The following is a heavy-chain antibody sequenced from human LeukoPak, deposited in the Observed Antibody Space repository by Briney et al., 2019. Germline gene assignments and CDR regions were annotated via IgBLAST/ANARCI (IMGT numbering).Heavy chain of an antibody. J-gene: IGHJ4*02. Sequence: SETLSLTCSVSGDSISSYYWSWIRQPPGKGLEWIRYIYYSGSINYNPSLKSRVTISVDTSRNQFSMKLNSVTAADTAVYYCAGSGGLADQGAVFDYWGQGTLVTVSS. CDR2: IYYSGSI. V-gene: IGHV4-59*01. CDR3: AGSGGLADQGAVFDY. CDR1: GDSISSYY. D-gene: IGHD3-10*01.